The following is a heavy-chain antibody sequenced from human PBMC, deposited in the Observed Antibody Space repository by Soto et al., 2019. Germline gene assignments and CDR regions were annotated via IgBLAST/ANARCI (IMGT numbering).Heavy chain of an antibody. CDR1: CGSISSYY. J-gene: IGHJ4*02. Sequence: SEALSLTCTVSCGSISSYYWSWIRQPPGKGLEWIGYIYYSGSTNYNPSLKSRVTISVDTSKNQFSLKLSSVTAADTAVYYCARHAVSEYCSGGSCYELDYWGQGTLVTVYS. D-gene: IGHD2-15*01. V-gene: IGHV4-59*08. CDR2: IYYSGST. CDR3: ARHAVSEYCSGGSCYELDY.